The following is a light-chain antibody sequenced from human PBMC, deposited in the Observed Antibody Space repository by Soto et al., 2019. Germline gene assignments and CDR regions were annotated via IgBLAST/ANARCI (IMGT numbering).Light chain of an antibody. J-gene: IGLJ2*01. CDR1: SNDIGTYNY. CDR3: SSYTSSSTVV. V-gene: IGLV2-14*01. CDR2: EVS. Sequence: QSALTQPASVSGSPGQSITISCTGTSNDIGTYNYVSWYQQHPGKTPKLMIYEVSNRPSGVSNRFSGSKSGNTASLTISGLQPEDEADYYCSSYTSSSTVVFGGGNKLTVL.